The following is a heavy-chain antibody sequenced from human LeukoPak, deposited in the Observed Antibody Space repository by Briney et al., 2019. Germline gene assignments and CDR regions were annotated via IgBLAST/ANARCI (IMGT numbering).Heavy chain of an antibody. CDR1: GYTFTGYY. V-gene: IGHV1-2*02. J-gene: IGHJ5*02. CDR2: INPNSGGT. D-gene: IGHD3-22*01. CDR3: ARGYSISGSADWFDP. Sequence: VASVKVSCKASGYTFTGYYMHWVRQAPGQGLEWMGWINPNSGGTNYAQKFQGRVTMTRDTSISAAYMEVKRLRSDDTAMYYCARGYSISGSADWFDPWGQGTLVTVSS.